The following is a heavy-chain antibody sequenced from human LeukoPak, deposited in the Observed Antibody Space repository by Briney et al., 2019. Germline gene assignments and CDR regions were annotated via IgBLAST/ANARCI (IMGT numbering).Heavy chain of an antibody. D-gene: IGHD3/OR15-3a*01. CDR2: IKLDGSEK. CDR1: GFTFSNAY. CDR3: ARDQYDTWSRRGNFDS. V-gene: IGHV3-7*03. Sequence: GGSLRLSCAASGFTFSNAYMNWVRQAPGKGLEWVANIKLDGSEKNYVDSVKGRFTISRDNTKNSLYLQMNSLRAEDTAVFYCARDQYDTWSRRGNFDSWGQGTLVIVSS. J-gene: IGHJ4*02.